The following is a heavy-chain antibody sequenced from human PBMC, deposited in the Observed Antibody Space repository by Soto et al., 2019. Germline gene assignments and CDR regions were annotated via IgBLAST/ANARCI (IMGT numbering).Heavy chain of an antibody. V-gene: IGHV4-59*01. J-gene: IGHJ4*02. D-gene: IGHD1-26*01. CDR2: IYYSGST. Sequence: SETLSLTCTVSGGSISSYYWSWIRQPPGKGLEWIGYIYYSGSTNYNPSLKSRVTISVDTSKNQFSLKLSSVTAADTAVYYCARVAGALYDFDYWGQGTLVTVSS. CDR1: GGSISSYY. CDR3: ARVAGALYDFDY.